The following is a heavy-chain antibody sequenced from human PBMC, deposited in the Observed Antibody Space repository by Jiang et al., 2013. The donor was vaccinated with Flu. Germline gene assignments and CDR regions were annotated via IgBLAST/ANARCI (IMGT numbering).Heavy chain of an antibody. CDR3: ARDFRSPPRPLYYYYYGMDV. J-gene: IGHJ6*02. Sequence: LVESGGGLVKPGGPVRLSCAASGFTFSSYSMNWVRQAPRKGLEWVSSISSSSSYIYYADSVKGRFTISRDNAKNSLYLQMNSLRAEDTAVYYCARDFRSPPRPLYYYYYGMDVWGQGTTVTVSS. CDR2: ISSSSSYI. D-gene: IGHD1-14*01. V-gene: IGHV3-21*01. CDR1: GFTFSSYS.